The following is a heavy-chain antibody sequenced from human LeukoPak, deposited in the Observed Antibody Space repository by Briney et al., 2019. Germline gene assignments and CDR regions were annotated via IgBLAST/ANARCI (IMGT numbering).Heavy chain of an antibody. Sequence: PGGSLRLSCAASGFTFSTFAMSWVRQAPGKGLEXXXNIKQDGSEKNYVDSVKGRFTISRDNAKNALYLQMNSLRVEDTAVYYCARDRSAAGLFDSWGQGTLVTVSS. J-gene: IGHJ4*02. CDR1: GFTFSTFA. CDR3: ARDRSAAGLFDS. CDR2: IKQDGSEK. V-gene: IGHV3-7*04. D-gene: IGHD2-15*01.